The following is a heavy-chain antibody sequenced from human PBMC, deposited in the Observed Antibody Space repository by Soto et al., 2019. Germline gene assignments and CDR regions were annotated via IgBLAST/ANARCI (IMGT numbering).Heavy chain of an antibody. CDR3: TTGPAAGCFGAD. Sequence: EVQLVESGGGLVEPGGSLRLACAASGLTFTSASMNWFRQPPGKGLEWVGQSKTKGAGGATAYAAPVKGRFTVSRDDSINMLFLQMNSLKAEDSAVYYCTTGPAAGCFGADWGQGTLVTVSS. CDR2: SKTKGAGGAT. CDR1: GLTFTSAS. D-gene: IGHD6-13*01. V-gene: IGHV3-15*07. J-gene: IGHJ4*02.